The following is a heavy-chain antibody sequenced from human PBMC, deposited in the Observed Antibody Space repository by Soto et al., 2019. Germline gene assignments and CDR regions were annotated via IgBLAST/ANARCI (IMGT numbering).Heavy chain of an antibody. D-gene: IGHD2-8*01. CDR2: ISGSGDSA. CDR1: GFTFRSYV. V-gene: IGHV3-23*01. Sequence: GSLRLSCEATGFTFRSYVMAWVRQAPGKGLEWVSSISGSGDSAFYADSVKGRFTIPRDNSKGTLYLQMNSLRAEDTAVYYCAKAPYAIEPSDFDYWGQGTLVTVSS. J-gene: IGHJ4*02. CDR3: AKAPYAIEPSDFDY.